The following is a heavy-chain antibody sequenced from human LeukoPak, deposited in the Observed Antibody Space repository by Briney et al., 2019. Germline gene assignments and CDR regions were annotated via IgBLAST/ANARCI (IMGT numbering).Heavy chain of an antibody. CDR3: AKGSSGYFLDL. Sequence: GGSLRLSCAASGFVFNNYGLTWVRQAPGKGLEWVSAISNDGGGTTYADFVKGRFTISRDNSKNTRFLQMNSLRAEDTALYYCAKGSSGYFLDLWGHGTLVTVSS. V-gene: IGHV3-23*01. CDR1: GFVFNNYG. CDR2: ISNDGGGT. J-gene: IGHJ5*02. D-gene: IGHD3-22*01.